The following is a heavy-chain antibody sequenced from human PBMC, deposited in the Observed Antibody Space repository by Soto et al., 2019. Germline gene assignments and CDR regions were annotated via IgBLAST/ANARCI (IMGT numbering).Heavy chain of an antibody. V-gene: IGHV4-31*03. Sequence: QVQLQESGPGLVKPSQTLSLTCTVSGGSISSGGYYWSWIRQHPGKGLEWIGYIYYSGSTYYNPSLKSRGTRAVDTSKNQCSLKLSAVTAADTAVYYCARNDYGSGSYGSWFDPWGQGTLVTVSS. J-gene: IGHJ5*02. CDR1: GGSISSGGYY. D-gene: IGHD3-10*01. CDR2: IYYSGST. CDR3: ARNDYGSGSYGSWFDP.